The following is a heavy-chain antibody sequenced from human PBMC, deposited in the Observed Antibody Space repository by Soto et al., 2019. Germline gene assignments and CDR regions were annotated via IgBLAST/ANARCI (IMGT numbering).Heavy chain of an antibody. Sequence: PGESLKISCKGSGYNFPYYWIAWVRQMPGKDLEWMGFIYPGNSETRYSPSFQGQVTISADKSLSTAHLQWGSLKASDTAMYYCARTSLLGMYRSSWYWSYNWFDPWGQGTLVTVSS. CDR1: GYNFPYYW. CDR2: IYPGNSET. V-gene: IGHV5-51*01. D-gene: IGHD6-13*01. J-gene: IGHJ5*02. CDR3: ARTSLLGMYRSSWYWSYNWFDP.